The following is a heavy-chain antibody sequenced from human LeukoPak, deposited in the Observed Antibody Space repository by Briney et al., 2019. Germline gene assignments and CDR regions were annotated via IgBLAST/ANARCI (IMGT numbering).Heavy chain of an antibody. Sequence: GGSLRLSCAASGFTFSSYSMNWVRRAPGKGLEWVSSISSSSSYIYYADSVKGRFTISRDNAKNSLYLQMNSLRAEDTAVYYCARAPFFHAFDIWGQGTMVTVSS. CDR3: ARAPFFHAFDI. CDR1: GFTFSSYS. CDR2: ISSSSSYI. V-gene: IGHV3-21*01. J-gene: IGHJ3*02.